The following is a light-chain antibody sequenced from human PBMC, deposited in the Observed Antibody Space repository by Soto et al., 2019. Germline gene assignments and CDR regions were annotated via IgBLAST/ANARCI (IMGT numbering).Light chain of an antibody. CDR1: QSVSSSY. Sequence: EIVLPQSPGTLSLSPGERATLSCRASQSVSSSYLAWYQQKPGQAPRLLIHGASTRAPGFPARFSGSGSGTDFTLTISSLEPEDSAVYYCQQRHMWPITFGQGTRLEIK. CDR3: QQRHMWPIT. J-gene: IGKJ5*01. V-gene: IGKV3D-20*02. CDR2: GAS.